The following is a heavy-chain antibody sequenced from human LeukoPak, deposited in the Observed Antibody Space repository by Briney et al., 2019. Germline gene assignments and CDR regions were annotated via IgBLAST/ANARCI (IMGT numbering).Heavy chain of an antibody. V-gene: IGHV3-21*06. J-gene: IGHJ4*02. CDR3: ARPVNSGSFYLGY. D-gene: IGHD1-26*01. Sequence: NPGGSLRLSCEGSGFTFSTYGIPSVRQAPGKGLEWVSYISGGSDDIYYADSVKGRFTISRDNGNNLVYLQMHSLRAEDTAVYYCARPVNSGSFYLGYWGQGTLLTVSS. CDR2: ISGGSDDI. CDR1: GFTFSTYG.